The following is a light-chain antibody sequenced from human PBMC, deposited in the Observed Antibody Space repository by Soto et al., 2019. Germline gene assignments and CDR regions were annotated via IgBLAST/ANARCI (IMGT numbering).Light chain of an antibody. J-gene: IGKJ3*01. V-gene: IGKV3D-15*01. CDR2: GAS. Sequence: EIVMTQSPATLSVSPGERATLSCRASQSVSSNLAWYQQKPGQAPRLLIYGASNRATGIPDRFSGSGSGTDFTLTVSSLQPEDFATYYCQQLFMYPPTFGPGTKVDIK. CDR1: QSVSSN. CDR3: QQLFMYPPT.